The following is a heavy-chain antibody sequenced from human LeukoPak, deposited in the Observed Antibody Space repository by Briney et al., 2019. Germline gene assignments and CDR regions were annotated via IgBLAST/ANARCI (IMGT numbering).Heavy chain of an antibody. CDR3: ARDPGKWNDDAFDY. CDR2: IYTSGST. Sequence: SETLSLTCTVSGGSISSYYWSWIRQPAGKGLEWIGRIYTSGSTNYNPSLKSRVTMSVDTSKNQFSLKLSSVTAADTAVYYCARDPGKWNDDAFDYWGQGTLVTVSS. J-gene: IGHJ4*02. CDR1: GGSISSYY. D-gene: IGHD1-1*01. V-gene: IGHV4-4*07.